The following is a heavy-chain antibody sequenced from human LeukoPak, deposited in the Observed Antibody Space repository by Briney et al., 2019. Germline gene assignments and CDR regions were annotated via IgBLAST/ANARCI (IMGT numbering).Heavy chain of an antibody. CDR2: IYYSGST. Sequence: SETLSLTCTVSGVSISSYYWSWIRQPPGKGLEWIGYIYYSGSTNYNASLKSRVTISVDTSKNQFSLKLSSVTAADTAVYYCARGLGELSYAFDYWGQGTLVTVSS. J-gene: IGHJ4*02. D-gene: IGHD3-16*02. V-gene: IGHV4-59*01. CDR3: ARGLGELSYAFDY. CDR1: GVSISSYY.